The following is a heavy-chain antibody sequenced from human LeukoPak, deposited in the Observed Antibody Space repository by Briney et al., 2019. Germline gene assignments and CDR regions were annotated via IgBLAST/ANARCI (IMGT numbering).Heavy chain of an antibody. Sequence: GGSLRLSCAASGFTFSSYWMSWVRQAPGKGLEWVANIKQDGSEKYYVDSVRGRFTISRDNAKNSLYLQMNSLRAEDTAVYYCARDAVRGVINYYYYYCMDVWGKGTTVTISS. CDR1: GFTFSSYW. V-gene: IGHV3-7*01. D-gene: IGHD3-10*01. CDR2: IKQDGSEK. J-gene: IGHJ6*03. CDR3: ARDAVRGVINYYYYYCMDV.